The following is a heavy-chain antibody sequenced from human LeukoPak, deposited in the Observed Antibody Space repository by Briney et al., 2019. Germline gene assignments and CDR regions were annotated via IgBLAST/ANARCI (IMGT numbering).Heavy chain of an antibody. D-gene: IGHD6-19*01. CDR3: AREERYSSGWYLSIDAFDI. J-gene: IGHJ3*02. CDR2: IYYSGST. V-gene: IGHV4-59*12. Sequence: SETLSLTCTVSGDSISSYYWSWIRQPPGKGLEWIGYIYYSGSTNYNPSLKSRVTMSVDTSKNQFSLKLSSVTAADTAVYYCAREERYSSGWYLSIDAFDIWGQGTMVTVSS. CDR1: GDSISSYY.